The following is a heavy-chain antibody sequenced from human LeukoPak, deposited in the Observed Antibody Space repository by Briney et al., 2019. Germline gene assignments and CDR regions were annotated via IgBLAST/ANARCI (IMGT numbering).Heavy chain of an antibody. D-gene: IGHD5-24*01. CDR1: GFTFSSYS. V-gene: IGHV3-21*01. Sequence: GGSLRLSCAASGFTFSSYSMNWVRQAPGKGLEWVSSISSSSSYIYYADSVKGRFTISRDNAKNPLYLQMNSLRAEDTAVYYCARDRLRWLRGGPGFDYWGQGTLVTVSS. CDR3: ARDRLRWLRGGPGFDY. J-gene: IGHJ4*02. CDR2: ISSSSSYI.